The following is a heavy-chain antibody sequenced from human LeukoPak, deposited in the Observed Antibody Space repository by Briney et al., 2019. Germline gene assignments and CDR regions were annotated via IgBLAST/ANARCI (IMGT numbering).Heavy chain of an antibody. D-gene: IGHD6-6*01. CDR3: ASGIAARPGYFDY. V-gene: IGHV4-59*01. J-gene: IGHJ4*02. CDR1: GGSISSYY. Sequence: SETLSLTCTVSGGSISSYYWSWIRQPPGKGLEWIGYIYYSGSTYYNPSLKSRVTTSVDTSKNQFSLKLSSVTAADTAVYYCASGIAARPGYFDYWGQGTLVTVSS. CDR2: IYYSGST.